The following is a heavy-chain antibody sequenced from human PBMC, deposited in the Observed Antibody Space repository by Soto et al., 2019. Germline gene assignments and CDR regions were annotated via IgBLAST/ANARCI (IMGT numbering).Heavy chain of an antibody. D-gene: IGHD3-22*01. CDR2: IIPIFGTA. V-gene: IGHV1-69*13. J-gene: IGHJ3*02. CDR3: ARVLDYYDSSGYYFFAFDI. CDR1: GGTFSSYT. Sequence: ASVKVSCKASGGTFSSYTISWVRQAPGQGLEWMGGIIPIFGTANYAQKFQGRVTITADESTSTAYMDLSSLISEDTAVYYCARVLDYYDSSGYYFFAFDIWGQGTMVTVSS.